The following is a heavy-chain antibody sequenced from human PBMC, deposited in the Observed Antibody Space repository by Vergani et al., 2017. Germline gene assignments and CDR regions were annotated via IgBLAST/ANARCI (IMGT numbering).Heavy chain of an antibody. J-gene: IGHJ5*02. CDR1: GYTFTSYD. Sequence: QVQLVQSGAEVKKPGASVKVSCKASGYTFTSYDINWVRQATGQGLEWMGWMNPNSGNTDYAQKFQGRVTLTRDTSISTAYMELSRLRSDDTAVYYCATRGVIKGVNWFDPWGQGTLVTVSS. V-gene: IGHV1-8*01. CDR3: ATRGVIKGVNWFDP. D-gene: IGHD3-10*01. CDR2: MNPNSGNT.